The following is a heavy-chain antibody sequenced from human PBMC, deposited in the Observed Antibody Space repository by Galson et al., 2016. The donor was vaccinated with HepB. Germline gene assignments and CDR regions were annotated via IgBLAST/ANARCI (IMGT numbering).Heavy chain of an antibody. Sequence: ETLSLTCTVSGGSVKTSVYYWGWFRQSPGKRPVWVATLSYTGNTYSNSSLKSRVTLSVDTSKNQFSLKLSSVTAADTAVFYCARGSPYYDSGTYSYYFDYWGQGALVTVSS. CDR1: GGSVKTSVYY. CDR3: ARGSPYYDSGTYSYYFDY. CDR2: LSYTGNT. V-gene: IGHV4-39*07. D-gene: IGHD3-10*01. J-gene: IGHJ4*02.